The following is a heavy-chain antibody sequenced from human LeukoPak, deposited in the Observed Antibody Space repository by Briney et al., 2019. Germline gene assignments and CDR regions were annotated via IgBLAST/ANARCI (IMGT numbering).Heavy chain of an antibody. V-gene: IGHV1-46*01. CDR2: INPSGGST. D-gene: IGHD3-22*01. CDR3: ARDGAGYDSSGYISFDY. J-gene: IGHJ4*02. Sequence: ASVKVSCKASGYTFTSYYMHWVRQAPGQGLEWMGIINPSGGSTSYAQKFQGRVTMTRDMSTSTVYMELSSLRSEDTAVYYCARDGAGYDSSGYISFDYWGQGTLVTVSS. CDR1: GYTFTSYY.